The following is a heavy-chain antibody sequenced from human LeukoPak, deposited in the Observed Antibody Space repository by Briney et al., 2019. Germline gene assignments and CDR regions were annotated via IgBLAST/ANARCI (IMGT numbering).Heavy chain of an antibody. CDR2: INAGNGNT. D-gene: IGHD1-26*01. CDR1: GYTFTSYA. CDR3: ARVNSFEVGSYGYFDY. V-gene: IGHV1-3*01. J-gene: IGHJ4*02. Sequence: GASVKVSCKASGYTFTSYAMHWVRQAPGQRLEWMGWINAGNGNTKYSQKFQGRVTITRDTSASTAYMELSSLRSEDTAVYYCARVNSFEVGSYGYFDYWGQGTLVTVSS.